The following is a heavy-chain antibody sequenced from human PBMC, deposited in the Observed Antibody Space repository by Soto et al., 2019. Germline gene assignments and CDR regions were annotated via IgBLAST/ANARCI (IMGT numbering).Heavy chain of an antibody. V-gene: IGHV3-30-3*01. D-gene: IGHD6-13*01. J-gene: IGHJ4*02. CDR3: ASPRAAADY. CDR2: ISYDGSNK. Sequence: SLRLSCAASGFTFSSYAMHWVRQAPGKGLEWVAVISYDGSNKYYADSVKGRFTISRDNSKNTLYLQMNSLRAEDTAVYYCASPRAAADYWGRGTLVTVSS. CDR1: GFTFSSYA.